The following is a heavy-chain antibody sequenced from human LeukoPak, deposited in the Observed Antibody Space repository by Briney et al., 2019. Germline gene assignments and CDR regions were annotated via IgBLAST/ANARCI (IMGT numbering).Heavy chain of an antibody. CDR2: INPNSGGT. J-gene: IGHJ3*02. CDR3: ARDKSGDGYNLGALDI. V-gene: IGHV1-2*02. D-gene: IGHD5-24*01. CDR1: GYTFTGYY. Sequence: ASVKVSCKASGYTFTGYYMHWVRQAPGQGLEWMGWINPNSGGTNYAQKFQGRVTMTRDTSISTAYMELSRLRSDDTAVYYCARDKSGDGYNLGALDIWGQGTMVTVSS.